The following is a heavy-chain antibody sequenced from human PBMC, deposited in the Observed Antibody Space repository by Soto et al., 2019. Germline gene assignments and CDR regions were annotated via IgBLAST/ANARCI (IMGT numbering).Heavy chain of an antibody. V-gene: IGHV3-11*01. CDR2: ISKDSGRAT. D-gene: IGHD2-15*01. CDR3: AKEICASPDT. J-gene: IGHJ5*02. CDR1: GFIFRDWF. Sequence: LVESGGALVKPGGTLRLSCAASGFIFRDWFMSWIRQAPGKGLEWISYISKDSGRATRYADSVKGRFTISRDNAKKSLLLQMNILTGEDTAVYYCAKEICASPDTWGQGTLVTVSS.